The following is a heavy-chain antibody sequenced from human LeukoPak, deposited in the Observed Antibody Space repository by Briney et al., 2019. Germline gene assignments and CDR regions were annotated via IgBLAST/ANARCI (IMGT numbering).Heavy chain of an antibody. CDR3: ARDRFPEGAFDI. CDR2: IYYSGST. V-gene: IGHV4-30-4*08. CDR1: GDSISSGDYY. J-gene: IGHJ3*02. Sequence: NPSETLSLTCTVSGDSISSGDYYWSWIRQPPGKGLEWIGYIYYSGSTYYNPSLKSRVTISVDTSKNQFSLKLSSVTAADTAVYYCARDRFPEGAFDIWGQGTMVTVSS.